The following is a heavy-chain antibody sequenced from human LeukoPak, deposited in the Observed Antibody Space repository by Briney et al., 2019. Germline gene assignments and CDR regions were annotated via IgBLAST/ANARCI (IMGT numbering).Heavy chain of an antibody. Sequence: PSETLSLTCTVSGGSISSYYWSWIRQPPGKGLEWIGYIYYSGRTNYNPSLKSRVTISVDTSKNQFSLKLSSVTAADTAVYYCARAYRPLIYFDYWGQGTLVTVSS. CDR3: ARAYRPLIYFDY. D-gene: IGHD1-26*01. V-gene: IGHV4-59*01. CDR2: IYYSGRT. CDR1: GGSISSYY. J-gene: IGHJ4*02.